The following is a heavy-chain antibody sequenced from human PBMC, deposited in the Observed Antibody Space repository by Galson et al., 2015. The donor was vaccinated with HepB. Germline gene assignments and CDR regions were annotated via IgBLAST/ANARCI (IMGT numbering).Heavy chain of an antibody. Sequence: SLRLSCAASGFTFSSYWMHWVRQAPGKGLVWVSRINSDASSTTYADSVKGRFTISRDNAKNTLYLQMNSLRAGDTAMYYCARGKGVAAVSPFDPWGQGTLVTVSS. CDR3: ARGKGVAAVSPFDP. CDR1: GFTFSSYW. V-gene: IGHV3-74*01. J-gene: IGHJ5*02. D-gene: IGHD6-13*01. CDR2: INSDASST.